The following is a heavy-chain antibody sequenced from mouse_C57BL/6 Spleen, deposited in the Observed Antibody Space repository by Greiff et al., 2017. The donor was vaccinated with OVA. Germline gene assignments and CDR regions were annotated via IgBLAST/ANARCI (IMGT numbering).Heavy chain of an antibody. J-gene: IGHJ4*01. CDR2: INPYNGGT. D-gene: IGHD1-1*01. CDR1: GYTFTDYY. Sequence: EVKLMESGPVLVKPGASVKMSCKASGYTFTDYYMNWVKQSHGKSLEWIGVINPYNGGTSYNQKFKGKATLTVDKSSSTAYMELNSLTSEDSAVYYCARSAGSSYYYYAMDYWGQGTSVTVSS. CDR3: ARSAGSSYYYYAMDY. V-gene: IGHV1-19*01.